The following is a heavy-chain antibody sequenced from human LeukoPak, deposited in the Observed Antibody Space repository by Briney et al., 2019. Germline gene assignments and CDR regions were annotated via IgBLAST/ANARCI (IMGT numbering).Heavy chain of an antibody. Sequence: GESLKISCKGSGYSFTSYWIGWVRQMPGKGLEWMGIIYPGDSDTRYSPSFQGQVTISADKSISTAYLQWSSLKASDTAMYYCARHGDCSGGSCSIDYWGQGTLVTVSS. CDR2: IYPGDSDT. D-gene: IGHD2-15*01. V-gene: IGHV5-51*01. CDR1: GYSFTSYW. J-gene: IGHJ4*02. CDR3: ARHGDCSGGSCSIDY.